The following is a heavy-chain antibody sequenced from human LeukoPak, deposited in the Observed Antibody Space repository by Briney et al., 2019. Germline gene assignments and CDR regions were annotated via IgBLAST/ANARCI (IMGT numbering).Heavy chain of an antibody. CDR1: GGSISSGGYS. J-gene: IGHJ6*02. CDR2: IYHSGST. Sequence: PSQTLSLTCAVSGGSISSGGYSWSWLRQPPGTGLEWIGYIYHSGSTYYNPSLKSRVTISVDRSKNQFSLKLSSVTAADTAVYYCARDRIGYGMDVWGQGTTVTVSS. V-gene: IGHV4-30-2*01. CDR3: ARDRIGYGMDV.